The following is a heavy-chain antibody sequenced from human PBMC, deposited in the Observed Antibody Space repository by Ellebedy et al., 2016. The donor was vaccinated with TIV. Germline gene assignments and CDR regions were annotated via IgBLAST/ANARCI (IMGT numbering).Heavy chain of an antibody. V-gene: IGHV2-5*01. CDR2: MFWNDDN. CDR3: AHVTRTSPFDY. CDR1: GFSLTTSGVG. D-gene: IGHD1-1*01. J-gene: IGHJ4*02. Sequence: SGPTLVKPTQTLTLTCSFSGFSLTTSGVGVGWIRQPPGKALEWVSFMFWNDDNRYNPSLRSRLTITQDTSKNQVVLTMTNMDPVDKATYYCAHVTRTSPFDYWGQGILVTVSS.